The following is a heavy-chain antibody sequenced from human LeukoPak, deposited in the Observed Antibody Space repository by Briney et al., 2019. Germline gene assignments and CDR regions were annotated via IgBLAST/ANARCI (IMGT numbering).Heavy chain of an antibody. CDR3: ARRSSSGWAYFDY. V-gene: IGHV3-48*03. CDR2: ISDSGRTT. CDR1: GLTFSNFK. J-gene: IGHJ4*02. D-gene: IGHD6-19*01. Sequence: GGSLRLSCAVSGLTFSNFKMNWVRQAPGKGLEWVSYISDSGRTTFYADSVKGRFTISRDNAKNTLYLQMNSLRAEDTAVYYCARRSSSGWAYFDYWGQGTLVTVSS.